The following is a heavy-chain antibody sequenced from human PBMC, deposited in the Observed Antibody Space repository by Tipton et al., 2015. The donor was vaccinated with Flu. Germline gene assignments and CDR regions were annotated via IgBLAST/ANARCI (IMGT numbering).Heavy chain of an antibody. CDR3: ARGFSSSPKSIDC. V-gene: IGHV3-64*01. Sequence: EVQLVQSGGGLVQSGGSLRLSCAASGFTFSIYAMHWVRQAPGKGLEYVSGIDNNGGSASYAKSVRGRFTISRDNSKNTLNLQMGSLRPDDMAVYYCARGFSSSPKSIDCWGQGSLVTVSS. D-gene: IGHD6-6*01. CDR1: GFTFSIYA. J-gene: IGHJ4*02. CDR2: IDNNGGSA.